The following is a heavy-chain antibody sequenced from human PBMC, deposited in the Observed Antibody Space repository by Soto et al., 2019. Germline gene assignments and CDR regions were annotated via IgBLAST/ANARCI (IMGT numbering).Heavy chain of an antibody. Sequence: ASETLSLTCTVSGGSISSYYWSWIRQPPGKGLEWIGYIYYSGSTNYNPSLKSRVTISVDTSKNQFSLKLSSVTAADTAVYYCARHETRYFDWPHPRFDYWGQGTLVTVSS. J-gene: IGHJ4*02. CDR3: ARHETRYFDWPHPRFDY. CDR2: IYYSGST. D-gene: IGHD3-9*01. CDR1: GGSISSYY. V-gene: IGHV4-59*08.